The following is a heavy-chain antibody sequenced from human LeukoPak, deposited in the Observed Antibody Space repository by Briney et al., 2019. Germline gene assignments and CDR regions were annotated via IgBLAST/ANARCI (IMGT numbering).Heavy chain of an antibody. J-gene: IGHJ2*01. D-gene: IGHD6-13*01. Sequence: GGSLRLSCAASGFTFSSYDMHWVRQATGKGLEWVSAIGTAGEIYYPGSVKGRFTISRENAKNSLYPQMNSLRAGDTAVYYCARAGYSSTWYSRYFDLWGRGTLVTVSS. V-gene: IGHV3-13*01. CDR2: IGTAGEI. CDR1: GFTFSSYD. CDR3: ARAGYSSTWYSRYFDL.